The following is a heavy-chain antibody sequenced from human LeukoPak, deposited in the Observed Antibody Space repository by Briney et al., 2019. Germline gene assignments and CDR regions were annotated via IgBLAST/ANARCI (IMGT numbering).Heavy chain of an antibody. J-gene: IGHJ4*02. CDR1: GYTFTGYY. V-gene: IGHV1-2*02. CDR2: MNPSSGER. D-gene: IGHD6-19*01. CDR3: AISYGRVAGTDFDY. Sequence: ASVKVSCKASGYTFTGYYMHWVGQAPGQGLEWMGWMNPSSGERKYVQSFQGRVTLTRDTSITTAYMELSSLTSDDTAVYYCAISYGRVAGTDFDYWGQGTLVSVAS.